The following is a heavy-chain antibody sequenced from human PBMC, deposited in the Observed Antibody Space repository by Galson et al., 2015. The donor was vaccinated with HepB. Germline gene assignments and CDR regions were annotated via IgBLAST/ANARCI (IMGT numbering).Heavy chain of an antibody. CDR3: ARDGQHDSSGYLSY. CDR1: GGTFSSYA. V-gene: IGHV1-69*04. Sequence: SVKVSCKASGGTFSSYAISWVRQAPGQGLEWMGRIIPILGIANYAQKFQGRVTITADKSTSTAYMELSSLRSEDTAVYYCARDGQHDSSGYLSYWGQGTLVTVSS. D-gene: IGHD3-22*01. CDR2: IIPILGIA. J-gene: IGHJ4*02.